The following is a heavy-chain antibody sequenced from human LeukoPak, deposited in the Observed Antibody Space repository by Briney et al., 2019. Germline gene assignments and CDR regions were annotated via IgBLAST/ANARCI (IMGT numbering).Heavy chain of an antibody. CDR2: INHSGST. V-gene: IGHV4-34*01. CDR3: ASDWSLGY. CDR1: GGSFSGYY. J-gene: IGHJ4*02. D-gene: IGHD3-9*01. Sequence: KPSETLSLTCAVYGGSFSGYYWSWIRQPPGKGLEWIGKINHSGSTNYNPSLKSRVTISVDTSKNQFSLKLSSVTAADTAVYYCASDWSLGYWGQGTLVTVSS.